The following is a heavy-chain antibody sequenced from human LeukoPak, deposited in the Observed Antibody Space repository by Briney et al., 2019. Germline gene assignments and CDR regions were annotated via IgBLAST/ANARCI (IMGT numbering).Heavy chain of an antibody. Sequence: GGSLRLSCAASGFIFSSYGMHWVRQAPGKGLEWVAFIRYDGRNKYYADSVKGRVTISRDNSKNTLYLQMNSLRADDTAVYYCAKGGSSYSEMDYWGQGTLVTVSS. V-gene: IGHV3-30*02. CDR2: IRYDGRNK. CDR1: GFIFSSYG. D-gene: IGHD3-22*01. CDR3: AKGGSSYSEMDY. J-gene: IGHJ4*02.